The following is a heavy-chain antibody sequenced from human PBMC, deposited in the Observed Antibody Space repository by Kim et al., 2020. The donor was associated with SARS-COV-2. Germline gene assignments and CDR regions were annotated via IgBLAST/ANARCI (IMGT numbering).Heavy chain of an antibody. V-gene: IGHV3-30*18. D-gene: IGHD4-17*01. J-gene: IGHJ4*02. Sequence: GESLRLSCAASGFTFSSYGMHWVRQAPGKGLEWVAVISYDGSNKYYADSVKGRFTISRDNSKNTLYLQMNSLRAEDTAVYYCAKDEGDYVLDYWGQGTLVTVSS. CDR2: ISYDGSNK. CDR3: AKDEGDYVLDY. CDR1: GFTFSSYG.